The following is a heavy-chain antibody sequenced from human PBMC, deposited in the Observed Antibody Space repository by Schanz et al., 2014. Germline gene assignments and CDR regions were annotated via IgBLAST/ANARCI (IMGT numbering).Heavy chain of an antibody. J-gene: IGHJ4*02. CDR1: GFSFRKSA. Sequence: VQLLESGGGLVQPGGSLRLSWAASGFSFRKSAMSWARQAPGKGLEWVSALTGSGTTTYYADSVKGRFTISRDNSKNTLDLQMNSLRAEDTAIYYCAKDLAAVGVFDYWGQGSLVTVSP. CDR3: AKDLAAVGVFDY. D-gene: IGHD6-13*01. V-gene: IGHV3-23*01. CDR2: LTGSGTTT.